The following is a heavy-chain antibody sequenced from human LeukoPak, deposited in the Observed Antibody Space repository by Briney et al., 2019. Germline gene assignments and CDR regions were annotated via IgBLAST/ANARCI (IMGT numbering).Heavy chain of an antibody. Sequence: GGSLRLSCAASGFTLSSYAMSRVRQAPGKGLEWVSAISGSGGSTYYADSVKGRFTISRDNSKNTLYLQMNSLRAEDTAVYYCAKDLVSGSEGYYFDYWGQGTLVTVSS. D-gene: IGHD3-10*01. CDR1: GFTLSSYA. CDR3: AKDLVSGSEGYYFDY. V-gene: IGHV3-23*01. J-gene: IGHJ4*02. CDR2: ISGSGGST.